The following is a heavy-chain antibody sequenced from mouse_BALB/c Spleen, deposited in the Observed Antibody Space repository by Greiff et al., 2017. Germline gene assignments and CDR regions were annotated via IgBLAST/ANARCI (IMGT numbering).Heavy chain of an antibody. J-gene: IGHJ4*01. CDR3: ARGYGNYYASAMDY. Sequence: LQQPGSELVRPGASVKLSCKASGYTFTSYWMHWVKQRPGQGLEWIGNIYPGSGSTNYDEKFKSKATLTVDTSSSTAYMQLSSLTSEDSAVYYCARGYGNYYASAMDYWGQGTSVTVSS. CDR2: IYPGSGST. V-gene: IGHV1S22*01. D-gene: IGHD2-1*01. CDR1: GYTFTSYW.